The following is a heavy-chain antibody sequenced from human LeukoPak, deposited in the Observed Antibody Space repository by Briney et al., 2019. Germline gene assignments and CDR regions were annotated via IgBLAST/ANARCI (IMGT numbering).Heavy chain of an antibody. D-gene: IGHD6-13*01. V-gene: IGHV4-61*02. Sequence: PSETLSLTCTVSGGSISSGSYYWSWIRQPAGKGLEWIGRIYTSGSTNYNPSLKSRVTISVDTSKNQFSLKLSSVTAADTAVYYCARVSTAGTPYYYYMDVWGKGTTVTISS. CDR1: GGSISSGSYY. CDR3: ARVSTAGTPYYYYMDV. CDR2: IYTSGST. J-gene: IGHJ6*03.